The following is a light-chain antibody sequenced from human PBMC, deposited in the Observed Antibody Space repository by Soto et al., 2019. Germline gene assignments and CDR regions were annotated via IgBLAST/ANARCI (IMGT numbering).Light chain of an antibody. CDR1: QYFTNN. CDR3: QQYGNAPIT. J-gene: IGKJ5*01. Sequence: IHLTQSQSFLAASLGCRVTITCRASQYFTNNLAWYQQKPGKAPRSLINGAFTLQSGVPSRFSGSGSGTEFTLTISRVEPEDFAVYNCQQYGNAPITFGQGTRLEIK. V-gene: IGKV1-9*01. CDR2: GAF.